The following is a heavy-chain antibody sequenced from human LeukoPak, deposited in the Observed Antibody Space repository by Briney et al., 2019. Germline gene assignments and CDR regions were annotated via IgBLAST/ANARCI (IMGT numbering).Heavy chain of an antibody. CDR1: GYTFTSYG. Sequence: ASVKVSCKASGYTFTSYGIGWVRQAPGQGLEWMGWISAYNGNTNYAQKLQGRVTMTTDTSTSTAYMELRSLRSDDTAVYYCARVGLLWFGELSPNYYYYYMDVWGKGTTVTISS. CDR3: ARVGLLWFGELSPNYYYYYMDV. D-gene: IGHD3-10*01. J-gene: IGHJ6*03. CDR2: ISAYNGNT. V-gene: IGHV1-18*01.